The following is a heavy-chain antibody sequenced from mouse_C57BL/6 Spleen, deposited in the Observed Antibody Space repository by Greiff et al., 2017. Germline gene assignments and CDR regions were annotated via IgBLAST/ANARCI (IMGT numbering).Heavy chain of an antibody. V-gene: IGHV8-12*01. CDR3: ARSLIYDGNYAMDY. D-gene: IGHD2-1*01. CDR1: GISLSTSGMG. Sequence: QVTLKVCGPGILQSSQTLSLTCSFSGISLSTSGMGVSWIRQPSGKGLEWLAHIYWDDDKRYNPSLKSRLTISKDTSRNQVFLKITSVDTADTATYYCARSLIYDGNYAMDYWGQGTSVTVSS. J-gene: IGHJ4*01. CDR2: IYWDDDK.